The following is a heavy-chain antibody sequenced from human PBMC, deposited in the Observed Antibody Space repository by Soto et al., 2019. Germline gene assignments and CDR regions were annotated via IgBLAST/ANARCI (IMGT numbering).Heavy chain of an antibody. CDR3: ARGSVGANFDY. D-gene: IGHD1-26*01. CDR2: INSDGSTT. CDR1: GITFISYW. V-gene: IGHV3-74*03. J-gene: IGHJ4*02. Sequence: GGSLRLSCAASGITFISYWMHWVRQVPGKGLVWVAHINSDGSTTTYADSVKGRFTISRDNAKSTLDLQMNGLRAEDTAVYYCARGSVGANFDYWGRGTLVTVSS.